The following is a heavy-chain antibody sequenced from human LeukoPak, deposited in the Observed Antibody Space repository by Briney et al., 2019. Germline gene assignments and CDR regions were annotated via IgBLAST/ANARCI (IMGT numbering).Heavy chain of an antibody. V-gene: IGHV4-61*02. J-gene: IGHJ4*02. CDR3: AREKPNVEMATFGY. CDR1: GGSISSGSYY. Sequence: PSQTLSLTCTVSGGSISSGSYYWSWIRQPAGKGLEWIGRIYTSGSTNYNPSLKSRVTISVDTSKNQFSLKLSSVTAADTAVYYCAREKPNVEMATFGYWGQGTLVTVSS. D-gene: IGHD5-24*01. CDR2: IYTSGST.